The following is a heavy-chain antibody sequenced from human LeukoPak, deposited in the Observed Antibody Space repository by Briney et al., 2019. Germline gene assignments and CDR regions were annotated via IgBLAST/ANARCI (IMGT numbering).Heavy chain of an antibody. V-gene: IGHV3-9*01. Sequence: PGGSLRLSCAASGFTFDDYAMHWVRQAPGKGLEWVSGISWNSGSIGYADSVKGRFTISRDNAKNSLYLQMNSLRAEDTAVYYCAREHGSGNSDYWGQGTLVTVSS. J-gene: IGHJ4*02. CDR3: AREHGSGNSDY. CDR2: ISWNSGSI. CDR1: GFTFDDYA. D-gene: IGHD3-10*01.